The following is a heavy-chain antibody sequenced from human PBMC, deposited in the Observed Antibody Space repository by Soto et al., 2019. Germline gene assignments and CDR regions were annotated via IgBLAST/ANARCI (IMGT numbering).Heavy chain of an antibody. V-gene: IGHV3-13*05. J-gene: IGHJ6*02. CDR2: ISAAGDP. CDR3: ARTDRDFYGLDV. CDR1: GFTFRNYD. Sequence: EVQLVESGGGLVQPGGSLRLSCEASGFTFRNYDMHWVRQGTGKGLEWVSGISAAGDPDYADSVEGRFTISIENAQNSFFLQMTSRRVGDTAVYYCARTDRDFYGLDVWGQGTRVIVSS.